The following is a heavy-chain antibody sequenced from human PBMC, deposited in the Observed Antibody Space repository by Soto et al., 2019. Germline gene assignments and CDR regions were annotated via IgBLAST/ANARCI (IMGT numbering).Heavy chain of an antibody. J-gene: IGHJ6*02. CDR2: ISSRSDTL. CDR3: ARDWDIVILSVPIPNYNYGMDV. V-gene: IGHV3-48*02. Sequence: GGSMRLSCAGSGFTFSAYAMNWVRQAPGKGLEWVSYISSRSDTLYYADSVKGRFTISRDNAKNSVYLQVNNMRDEDTAVYYCARDWDIVILSVPIPNYNYGMDVWGQGTTVTSP. CDR1: GFTFSAYA. D-gene: IGHD2-15*01.